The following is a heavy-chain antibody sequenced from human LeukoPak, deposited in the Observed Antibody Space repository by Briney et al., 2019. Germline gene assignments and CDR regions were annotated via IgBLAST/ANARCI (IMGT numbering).Heavy chain of an antibody. V-gene: IGHV3-30*03. CDR3: ARSGGRITMIAFDY. D-gene: IGHD3-22*01. CDR1: GFTFSSYG. Sequence: TGGSLRLSCAASGFTFSSYGMHWVRQPPGKGLEWVAVISFDGSNKYYADSVKGRFTIYRDSSKSTLYLQMDSLRAEDTAVYYCARSGGRITMIAFDYWGQGTLVTVSS. J-gene: IGHJ4*02. CDR2: ISFDGSNK.